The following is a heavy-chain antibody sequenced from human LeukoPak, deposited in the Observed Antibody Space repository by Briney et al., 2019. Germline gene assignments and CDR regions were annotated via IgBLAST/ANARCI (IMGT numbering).Heavy chain of an antibody. V-gene: IGHV1-8*01. D-gene: IGHD6-13*01. CDR2: MNPNSGNT. CDR3: AVRAAAGRYNWFDP. Sequence: ASVKVSCKASGYTFTSYDINWVRQATGQGLEWMGWMNPNSGNTGYAQKFQGRVTMTRNTSISTAYMELSSLRSEDTAVYYCAVRAAAGRYNWFDPWGQGTLVTVSS. J-gene: IGHJ5*02. CDR1: GYTFTSYD.